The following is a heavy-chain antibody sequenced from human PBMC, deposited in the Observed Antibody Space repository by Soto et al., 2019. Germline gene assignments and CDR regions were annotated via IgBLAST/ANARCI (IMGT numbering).Heavy chain of an antibody. D-gene: IGHD2-2*01. V-gene: IGHV1-18*01. CDR2: ISAYNGNT. CDR3: ARGGVPAAYYYYGMDV. J-gene: IGHJ6*02. CDR1: GYTFTSYG. Sequence: AAVKVSCKASGYTFTSYGISWVRQAPGQGLEWMGWISAYNGNTNYAQKLQGRVTMTTDTSTSTAYMELRSLRSDDTAVYYCARGGVPAAYYYYGMDVWGQGTTVTVSS.